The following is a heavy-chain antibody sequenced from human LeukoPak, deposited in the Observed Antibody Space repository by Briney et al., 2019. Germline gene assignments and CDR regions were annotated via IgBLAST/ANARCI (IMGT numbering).Heavy chain of an antibody. CDR3: ARDLPPSSSSGY. D-gene: IGHD6-6*01. Sequence: GASVKVSCKASGYTFTGYYMHWVRQAPGQGLEWMGWINPNSGGTNYAQKFQGRVTMTRETSISTAYMELSRLRSDDTAVYYCARDLPPSSSSGYWGQGTLVTVSS. CDR2: INPNSGGT. J-gene: IGHJ4*02. CDR1: GYTFTGYY. V-gene: IGHV1-2*02.